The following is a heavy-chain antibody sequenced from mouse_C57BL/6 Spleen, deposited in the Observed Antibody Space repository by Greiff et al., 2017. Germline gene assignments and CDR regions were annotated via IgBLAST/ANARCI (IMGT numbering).Heavy chain of an antibody. CDR2: IYPGDGDT. V-gene: IGHV1-80*01. CDR3: AREGDDGYYKDFDY. D-gene: IGHD2-3*01. J-gene: IGHJ2*01. CDR1: GYAFSSYW. Sequence: QVQLKESGAELVKPGASVKISCKASGYAFSSYWMNWVKQRPGKGLEWIGQIYPGDGDTNYNGKFKGKATLTADKSSSTAYMQLSSLTSEDSAVYFCAREGDDGYYKDFDYWGQGTTLTVSS.